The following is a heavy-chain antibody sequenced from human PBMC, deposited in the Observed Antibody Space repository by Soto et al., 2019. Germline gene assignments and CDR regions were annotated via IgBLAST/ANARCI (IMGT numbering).Heavy chain of an antibody. Sequence: QVQLVQSGAEVKTPGASVKVSCKASGYTFASYDINWVRQAPGQGLEWMGWMNPNSGNTGYAQKFQGRLTVTTDTALSIAHMELSSLRNEDTAVYYCARSDGYNFNWLDSWGQGTLVTVSA. CDR2: MNPNSGNT. CDR3: ARSDGYNFNWLDS. J-gene: IGHJ5*01. V-gene: IGHV1-8*01. CDR1: GYTFASYD. D-gene: IGHD2-21*01.